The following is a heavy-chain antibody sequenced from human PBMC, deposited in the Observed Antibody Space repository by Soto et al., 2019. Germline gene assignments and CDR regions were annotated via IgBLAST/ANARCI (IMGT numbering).Heavy chain of an antibody. V-gene: IGHV3-33*01. CDR1: GFTLSSYG. D-gene: IGHD6-13*01. CDR2: IWYDGGNK. Sequence: GGSLRLSCAASGFTLSSYGMRWVRQAPGKGLGWVAVIWYDGGNKYYADSVKGRFTISRDNSKNPLYLQMNSLRAEDTAVYYCARDGAAAGKPAAFDIWGQGTMVTVSS. CDR3: ARDGAAAGKPAAFDI. J-gene: IGHJ3*02.